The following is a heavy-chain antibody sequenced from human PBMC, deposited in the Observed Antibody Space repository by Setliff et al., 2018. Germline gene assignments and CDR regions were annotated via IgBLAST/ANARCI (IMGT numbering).Heavy chain of an antibody. CDR2: INYSGRN. D-gene: IGHD3-3*01. V-gene: IGHV4-39*01. Sequence: SETLSLTCNVSGGSFSTSSDYWGWIRQPPGKGLEWIGSINYSGRNYYNPSLKSRVTIFADTSKNQFSLLLNSVTAADTALYYCARQKYWSGYYGEGYYYYMDVWGKGTTVTV. J-gene: IGHJ6*03. CDR1: GGSFSTSSDY. CDR3: ARQKYWSGYYGEGYYYYMDV.